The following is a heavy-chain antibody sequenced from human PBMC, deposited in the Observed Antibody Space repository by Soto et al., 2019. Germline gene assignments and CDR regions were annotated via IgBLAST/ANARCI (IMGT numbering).Heavy chain of an antibody. CDR2: IYTGGST. D-gene: IGHD4-17*01. V-gene: IGHV3-53*01. Sequence: EVQLVESGGGLIQPGGSLRLSCAASGFTVSSDYMSWVRQAPGKGLEWVSVIYTGGSTYYADSVKGRFTFSRDNSKNTRYLQMNSLRAADTAVYYCARAYGGNPALFDPWGQGTLVTVSS. CDR1: GFTVSSDY. J-gene: IGHJ5*02. CDR3: ARAYGGNPALFDP.